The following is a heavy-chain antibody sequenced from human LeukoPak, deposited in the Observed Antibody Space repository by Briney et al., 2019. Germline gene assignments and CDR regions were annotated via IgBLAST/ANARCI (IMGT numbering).Heavy chain of an antibody. V-gene: IGHV1-2*02. D-gene: IGHD2-2*02. J-gene: IGHJ5*02. CDR3: ARGGFLYCSSTSCYTYWFDP. CDR2: INPNSGGT. CDR1: GYTFTGYY. Sequence: ASVKVSCKASGYTFTGYYMHWVRQAPGQGLEWMGWINPNSGGTNYAQKFQGRVTMTRDTSISTAYMELSRLRSDDTAVYYRARGGFLYCSSTSCYTYWFDPWGQGTLVTVSS.